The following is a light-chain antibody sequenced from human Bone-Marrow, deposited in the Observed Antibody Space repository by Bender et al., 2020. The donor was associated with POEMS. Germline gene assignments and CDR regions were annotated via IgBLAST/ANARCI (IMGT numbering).Light chain of an antibody. V-gene: IGLV2-23*01. CDR2: EGS. J-gene: IGLJ3*02. CDR3: CSHAGSNTWV. CDR1: RRDVGGYNV. Sequence: QSALTQPASVSGSPGQSITISCTGTRRDVGGYNVVSWYQQHPGKAPKLIIYEGSERPAGVSNRFSGSKSGNPVSLTISGLEAEGEANYYCCSHAGSNTWVFGGGP.